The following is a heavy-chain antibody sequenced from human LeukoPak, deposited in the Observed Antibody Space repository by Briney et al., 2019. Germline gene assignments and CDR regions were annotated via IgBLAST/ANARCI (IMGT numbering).Heavy chain of an antibody. CDR3: ARGAFLGYPDYYFDY. V-gene: IGHV4-59*08. J-gene: IGHJ4*02. D-gene: IGHD2/OR15-2a*01. CDR2: IYYSGST. CDR1: GGSISSYY. Sequence: PSETLSLTCTVSGGSISSYYWSWIRQPPGKGLEWSGYIYYSGSTNYNPSLKSRVTISLDTSKNQFSLKLSSVTAADTAVYYCARGAFLGYPDYYFDYWGQGTLVTVSS.